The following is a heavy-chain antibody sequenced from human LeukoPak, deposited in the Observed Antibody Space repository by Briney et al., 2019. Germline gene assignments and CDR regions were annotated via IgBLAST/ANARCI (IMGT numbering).Heavy chain of an antibody. Sequence: AGRSLRLSCTASGFTFGDYAMSWVRQAPGRGLEWVGFIRSKAYGGTTEYAASVRGRFTISRDDSKSIAYLQMSSLKTEDTAVYYCTGAAGPRFGAKNHDAFDIWGQGTMVTVSS. CDR2: IRSKAYGGTT. J-gene: IGHJ3*02. CDR1: GFTFGDYA. D-gene: IGHD1-14*01. V-gene: IGHV3-49*04. CDR3: TGAAGPRFGAKNHDAFDI.